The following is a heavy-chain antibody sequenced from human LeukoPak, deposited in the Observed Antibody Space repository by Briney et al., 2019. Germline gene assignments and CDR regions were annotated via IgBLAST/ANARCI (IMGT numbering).Heavy chain of an antibody. V-gene: IGHV4-39*07. Sequence: SETLSLTCTVSGGSISSSSYYWGWIRQPPGKGLEWIGSIYYSGSTYYNPSLKSRVTISVDTSKNQFSLKLSSVTAADTAVYYCAREDGYNYLDYWGQGTLVTVSS. CDR1: GGSISSSSYY. CDR2: IYYSGST. J-gene: IGHJ4*02. D-gene: IGHD5-24*01. CDR3: AREDGYNYLDY.